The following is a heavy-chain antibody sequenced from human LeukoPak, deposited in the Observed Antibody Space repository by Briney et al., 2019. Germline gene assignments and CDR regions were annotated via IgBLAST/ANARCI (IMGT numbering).Heavy chain of an antibody. CDR3: ARGYGWGNYANFDY. CDR1: GGSISSSSYY. J-gene: IGHJ4*02. Sequence: SETLSLTCTVSGGSISSSSYYWGWIRQPPGKGLEWIGSIYYSGSTYYNPSLKSRVTISVDTSKNQFSLKLSSVTAADTAVYYCARGYGWGNYANFDYWGQGTLVTVSS. CDR2: IYYSGST. D-gene: IGHD3-10*01. V-gene: IGHV4-39*07.